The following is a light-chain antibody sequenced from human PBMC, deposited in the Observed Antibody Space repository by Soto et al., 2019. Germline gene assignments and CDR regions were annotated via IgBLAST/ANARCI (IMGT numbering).Light chain of an antibody. CDR2: DDS. CDR1: NIGSKR. V-gene: IGLV3-21*02. CDR3: QVWDSSSDLGV. Sequence: SYELTQPPSVSVAPGQTARITCGGNNIGSKRVHWYQQKPGQAPVLVVYDDSDRPSGIPERFSGSNSGNTATLTISRVEAGDEADYYCQVWDSSSDLGVFGTGTKVTVL. J-gene: IGLJ1*01.